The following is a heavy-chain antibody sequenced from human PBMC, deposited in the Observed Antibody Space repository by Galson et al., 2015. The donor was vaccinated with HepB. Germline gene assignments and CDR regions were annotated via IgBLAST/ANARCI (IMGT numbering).Heavy chain of an antibody. Sequence: SLRLSCAASGFTFSSYSMNWVRQAPGKGLEWVSSISSSSSYIYYADSVKGRFTISRDNAKNSLYLQMNSLRAEDTAVYYCARAYYYDSSGYYGLAFDIWGQGTMVTVSS. J-gene: IGHJ3*02. CDR2: ISSSSSYI. D-gene: IGHD3-22*01. CDR3: ARAYYYDSSGYYGLAFDI. CDR1: GFTFSSYS. V-gene: IGHV3-21*01.